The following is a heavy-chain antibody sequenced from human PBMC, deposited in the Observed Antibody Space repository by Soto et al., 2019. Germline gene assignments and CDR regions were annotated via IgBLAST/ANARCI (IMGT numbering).Heavy chain of an antibody. D-gene: IGHD4-17*01. Sequence: EVQLVESGGGLVKPGGSLRLSCAASGFTFTDAWMNWVRQAPGKGLEWVGRIKSKTAGGAIDYTTPVEGRVTISRDDSENTLYLQMNSLKTEDTAVYYCATYGGRWGQGTLVTVSS. CDR1: GFTFTDAW. V-gene: IGHV3-15*07. CDR3: ATYGGR. CDR2: IKSKTAGGAI. J-gene: IGHJ4*02.